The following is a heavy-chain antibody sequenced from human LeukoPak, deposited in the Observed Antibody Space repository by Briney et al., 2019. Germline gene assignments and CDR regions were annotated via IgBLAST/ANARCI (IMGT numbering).Heavy chain of an antibody. CDR1: GFTVSSNY. Sequence: GGSLRLSCAASGFTVSSNYMSWVRQAPGKGLEWVSVIYSGGSTYYADSVKGRFTISRDNSKDTLYLQMYSLRAEDTAVYYCARDYSGSGSYYWGQGTLVTVSS. CDR2: IYSGGST. V-gene: IGHV3-53*01. D-gene: IGHD3-10*01. CDR3: ARDYSGSGSYY. J-gene: IGHJ4*02.